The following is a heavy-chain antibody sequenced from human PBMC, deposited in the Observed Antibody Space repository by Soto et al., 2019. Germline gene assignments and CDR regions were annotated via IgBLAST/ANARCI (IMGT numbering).Heavy chain of an antibody. Sequence: QVQLVESGGGLVKPGESLRLSCAASGFTFSGYDMTWVRQAPGKGLEWVSYISYTGRDTFYGESVKGGFAISRDNAKNAVSLQMTMLRAEDTAVYFSASLYWYRSDHWGQGTPVTVSS. CDR3: ASLYWYRSDH. J-gene: IGHJ5*02. D-gene: IGHD2-2*01. V-gene: IGHV3-11*01. CDR1: GFTFSGYD. CDR2: ISYTGRDT.